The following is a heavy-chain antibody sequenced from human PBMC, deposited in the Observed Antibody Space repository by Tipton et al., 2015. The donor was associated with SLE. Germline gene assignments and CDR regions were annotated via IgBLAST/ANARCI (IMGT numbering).Heavy chain of an antibody. J-gene: IGHJ6*02. V-gene: IGHV4-38-2*01. D-gene: IGHD5-18*01. CDR3: ARGHTAMVGSLYYYGMDV. CDR2: IYHSGST. CDR1: GYSISSGYY. Sequence: TLSLTCAVSGYSISSGYYWGWIRQPPGKGLEWIGRIYHSGSTYYNPSLKSRVTISVDTSKNQFSLKLSSVTAADTAVYYCARGHTAMVGSLYYYGMDVWGQGTTDTVSS.